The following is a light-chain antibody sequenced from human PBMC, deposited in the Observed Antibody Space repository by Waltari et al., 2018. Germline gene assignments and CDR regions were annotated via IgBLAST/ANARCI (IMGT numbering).Light chain of an antibody. CDR1: QTVDNY. Sequence: DIQMTQSPSTLSASVGDRVTITCRASQTVDNYLAWYQQKPGEAPKVMIYDASTLEIGVPSRCGGSGFGTDFSRTISSLQPDDFASYWCQQYNIYSPQAFGQGTKVEVK. J-gene: IGKJ1*01. CDR2: DAS. CDR3: QQYNIYSPQA. V-gene: IGKV1-5*01.